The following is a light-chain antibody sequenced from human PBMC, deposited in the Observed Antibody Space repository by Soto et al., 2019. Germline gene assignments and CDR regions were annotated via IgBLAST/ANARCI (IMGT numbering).Light chain of an antibody. CDR1: QSVSSSY. V-gene: IGKV3-20*01. CDR3: QQYGSSPQT. J-gene: IGKJ2*01. Sequence: EIVLTQSPGTLSLSPGEGATLSCRASQSVSSSYLAWYQHKPGQAPRLLIYGASSRATGIPDRFSGSGSETDFTLTISRLEPEDFAVYFCQQYGSSPQTFGQVTKLEIK. CDR2: GAS.